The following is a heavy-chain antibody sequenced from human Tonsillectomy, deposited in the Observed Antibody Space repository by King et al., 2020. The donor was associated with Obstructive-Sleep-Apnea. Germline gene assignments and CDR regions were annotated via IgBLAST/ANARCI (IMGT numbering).Heavy chain of an antibody. Sequence: VQLVQSGAEVKKPGSSVKVSCKASGGTFSSYVISWLRQAPGQGLEWMGRIIPIPGIANYAQKFQGRVTITADESTSTAYMELSSLRSEDTAVYYCARGGVTRAYYFDYWGQGTLVTVSS. CDR3: ARGGVTRAYYFDY. V-gene: IGHV1-69*09. J-gene: IGHJ4*02. CDR1: GGTFSSYV. CDR2: IIPIPGIA. D-gene: IGHD3-3*01.